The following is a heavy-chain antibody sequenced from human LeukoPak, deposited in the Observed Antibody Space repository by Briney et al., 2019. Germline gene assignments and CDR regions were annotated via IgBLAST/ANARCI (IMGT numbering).Heavy chain of an antibody. D-gene: IGHD1-26*01. CDR1: GFTFSSFA. CDR2: ISSDGGRT. CDR3: VKDPSGNYFYFDY. V-gene: IGHV3-64D*09. J-gene: IGHJ4*02. Sequence: GGSLRLSCSASGFTFSSFAMFWVRQAPGKGLEYVSGISSDGGRTKYADSVKARFTISRDNSKVTLYLQMTSLRPEDTAIYYCVKDPSGNYFYFDYGGQGTLVTVSS.